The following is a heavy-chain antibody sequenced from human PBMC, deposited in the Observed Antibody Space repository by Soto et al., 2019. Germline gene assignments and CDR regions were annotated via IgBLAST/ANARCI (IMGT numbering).Heavy chain of an antibody. D-gene: IGHD6-19*01. CDR3: ARHRYRSGWLIDN. Sequence: KPSETLSLTCTVSGGSISSSSYYWGWIRQPPGKGLEWIGSIYYSGSTYYNPSLKSRVTISVDTSKNQFSLKLSSVTAADTAVYYCARHRYRSGWLIDNWGQGTLVTVSS. CDR1: GGSISSSSYY. V-gene: IGHV4-39*01. J-gene: IGHJ4*02. CDR2: IYYSGST.